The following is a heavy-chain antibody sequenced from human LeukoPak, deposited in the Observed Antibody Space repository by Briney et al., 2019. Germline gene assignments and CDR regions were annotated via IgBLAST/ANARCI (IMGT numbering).Heavy chain of an antibody. Sequence: GGSLRLSCAASGFTFDKYAMSWVRQAPGRGLEWVSTISGSGITTFYADSVKGCFTISRDTSGNTLHLHMNSLRAEDTAVYYCAKVDSGIVRRYYFDFWGQGTLVTLSS. CDR3: AKVDSGIVRRYYFDF. CDR1: GFTFDKYA. V-gene: IGHV3-23*01. CDR2: ISGSGITT. D-gene: IGHD3-22*01. J-gene: IGHJ4*02.